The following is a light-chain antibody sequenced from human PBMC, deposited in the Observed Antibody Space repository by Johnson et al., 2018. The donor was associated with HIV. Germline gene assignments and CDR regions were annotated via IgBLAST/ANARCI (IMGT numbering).Light chain of an antibody. Sequence: HSVLSQPPSVSAAPGQKVTISCSGSSSNIGNNYVSWYQQLPGTAPKLLIYENNKRPSGIPYRFSGSKSGTSATLGITGLQTGDEAEYYCGTWDSSLSAYVFGTGTKVTVL. CDR1: SSNIGNNY. CDR3: GTWDSSLSAYV. J-gene: IGLJ1*01. CDR2: ENN. V-gene: IGLV1-51*02.